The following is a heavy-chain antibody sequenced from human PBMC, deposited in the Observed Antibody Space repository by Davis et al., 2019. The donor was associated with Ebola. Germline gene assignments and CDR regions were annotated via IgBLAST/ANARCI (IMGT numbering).Heavy chain of an antibody. CDR3: ARDLGRYDDH. CDR2: IIPILGPA. D-gene: IGHD1-26*01. CDR1: GGTFSSYA. V-gene: IGHV1-69*06. Sequence: AASVKVSCKASGGTFSSYAISWVRQAPGQGLEWMGGIIPILGPATYAQKFQGRVTITADKSTSTAYMEMSGLRSEDTAVYYCARDLGRYDDHWGQGTLVTVSS. J-gene: IGHJ4*02.